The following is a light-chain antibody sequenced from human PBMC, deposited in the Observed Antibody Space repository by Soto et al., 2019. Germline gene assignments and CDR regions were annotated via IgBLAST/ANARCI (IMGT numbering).Light chain of an antibody. CDR1: SSDVGGYIY. CDR3: RSYAGSNTYV. J-gene: IGLJ1*01. CDR2: EAS. V-gene: IGLV2-8*01. Sequence: QSVLAHPPSASGSPGQSVTISCTGTSSDVGGYIYVSWYQHHPGTAPKLMIYEASKRPSGVPDRFSGSKSGNTASLTLSGLQAEDEADYYCRSYAGSNTYVFGTGTKVTVL.